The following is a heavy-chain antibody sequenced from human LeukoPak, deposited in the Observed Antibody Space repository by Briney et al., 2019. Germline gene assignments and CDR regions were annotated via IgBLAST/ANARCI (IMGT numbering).Heavy chain of an antibody. V-gene: IGHV1-18*01. CDR3: ARRSMTTALSHFDY. CDR1: GYTFTNYG. D-gene: IGHD4-17*01. CDR2: ISVHNGNT. J-gene: IGHJ4*02. Sequence: ASVKVSCKASGYTFTNYGISWVRQAPGRGLEWMGWISVHNGNTNYAQNLQGRVTMTTDTSTSTAYMELRSLRSDDTAVYFCARRSMTTALSHFDYWGQGTLVTVSS.